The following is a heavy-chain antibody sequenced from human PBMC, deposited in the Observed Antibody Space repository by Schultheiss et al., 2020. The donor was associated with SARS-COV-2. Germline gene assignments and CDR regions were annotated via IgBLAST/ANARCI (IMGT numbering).Heavy chain of an antibody. CDR3: AREKYYYDSSGYIDAFDI. J-gene: IGHJ3*02. CDR2: IKQDGSEK. Sequence: GESLKISCAASGFTFSSYWMSWVRQAPGKGLEWVANIKQDGSEKYYADSVKGRFTISRDNSKNTLYLQMNSLRAEDTAVYYCAREKYYYDSSGYIDAFDIWGQGTMVTVSS. CDR1: GFTFSSYW. D-gene: IGHD3-22*01. V-gene: IGHV3-7*01.